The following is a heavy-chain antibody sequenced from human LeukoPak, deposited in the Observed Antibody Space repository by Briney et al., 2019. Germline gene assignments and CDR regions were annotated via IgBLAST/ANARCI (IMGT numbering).Heavy chain of an antibody. CDR2: IRYDGSNK. CDR1: GFTFSSYG. V-gene: IGHV3-30*02. J-gene: IGHJ4*02. D-gene: IGHD3-10*01. Sequence: GGSLRLSCAASGFTFSSYGMHWVRQAPGKGLEWVAFIRYDGSNKYYADSVKGRFTISRDNSKNTLYLQMNSLRAEDTAMYYCARGYGSGSHRLYYFDYWGQGTLVTVSS. CDR3: ARGYGSGSHRLYYFDY.